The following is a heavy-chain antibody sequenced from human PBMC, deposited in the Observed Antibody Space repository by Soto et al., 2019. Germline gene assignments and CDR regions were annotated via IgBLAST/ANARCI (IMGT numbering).Heavy chain of an antibody. CDR2: ISSSSSHI. V-gene: IGHV3-21*01. D-gene: IGHD3-10*01. Sequence: GGALRLSCAASGFTLTSYSMNWVRQASGKGLEWVASISSSSSHIYYADSVKGRFTISRDNARNSLYLQMNSLRAEDTAVYYCVRERGLSSYYGMDVWGQGTTVTVSS. J-gene: IGHJ6*02. CDR3: VRERGLSSYYGMDV. CDR1: GFTLTSYS.